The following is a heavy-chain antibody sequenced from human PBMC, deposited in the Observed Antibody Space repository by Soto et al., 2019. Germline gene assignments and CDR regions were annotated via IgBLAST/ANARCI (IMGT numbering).Heavy chain of an antibody. J-gene: IGHJ3*01. CDR2: ISYDGSNK. CDR1: GFTFSSYG. D-gene: IGHD1-26*01. Sequence: HPGGSLRLSCAASGFTFSSYGMHWCRKSPGKGLEWVAVISYDGSNKYYADSVKGRFTISRDNSKNTLYLQMNSLRAEDTAVYYCAKDTDGGRSGAFDVWGQGTMVTVSS. V-gene: IGHV3-30*18. CDR3: AKDTDGGRSGAFDV.